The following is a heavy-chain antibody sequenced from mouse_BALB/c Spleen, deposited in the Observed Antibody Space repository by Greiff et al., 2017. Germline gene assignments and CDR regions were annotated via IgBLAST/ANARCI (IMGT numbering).Heavy chain of an antibody. V-gene: IGHV3-8*02. Sequence: EVKLMESGPSLVKPSQTLSLTCSVTGDSITSGYWNWIRKFPGNKLEYMGYISYSGSTYYNPSHKSRISNTRDTSKNQYYLQLNSVTTEDTATYCCARWDYGSLAMDYWGQGTSVTVSS. D-gene: IGHD2-2*01. CDR3: ARWDYGSLAMDY. J-gene: IGHJ4*01. CDR2: ISYSGST. CDR1: GDSITSGY.